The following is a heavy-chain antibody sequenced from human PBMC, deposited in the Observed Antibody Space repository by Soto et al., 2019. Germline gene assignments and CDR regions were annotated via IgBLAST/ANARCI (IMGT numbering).Heavy chain of an antibody. Sequence: QVQLVQSGAEEKKPGASVKVSCKASGYTFTGYAMHWVRQAPGQRLEWMGWINAGNGNTKYSQKFQGRVTSTRDTSGSTAYIELSSLRSEDTAVYYCASAVAVPADFDYWGQGTLVTVSS. CDR1: GYTFTGYA. V-gene: IGHV1-3*05. D-gene: IGHD6-19*01. CDR3: ASAVAVPADFDY. J-gene: IGHJ4*02. CDR2: INAGNGNT.